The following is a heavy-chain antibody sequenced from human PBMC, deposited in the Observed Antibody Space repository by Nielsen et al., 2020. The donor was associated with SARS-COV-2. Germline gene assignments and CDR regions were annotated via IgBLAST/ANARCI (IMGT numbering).Heavy chain of an antibody. Sequence: GESLKISCKGSGYSFTSYWISWVRQMSGKGLEWMGRIDPSDSYTNYSPSFQGHVTISADKSISTAYLQWSSLKASDTAMYYCARHGGDGYKIWDYFDYWGQGTLVTVSS. V-gene: IGHV5-10-1*01. CDR1: GYSFTSYW. J-gene: IGHJ4*02. CDR2: IDPSDSYT. D-gene: IGHD5-24*01. CDR3: ARHGGDGYKIWDYFDY.